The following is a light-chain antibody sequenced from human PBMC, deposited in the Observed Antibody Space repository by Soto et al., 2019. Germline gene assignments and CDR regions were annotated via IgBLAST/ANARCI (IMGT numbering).Light chain of an antibody. CDR2: WGS. Sequence: DIVMTQSPDSLAVSLGERATINCKSSQSVLYSSNNKNYLAWYQQKPGQPPKLLIYWGSTRESGVPDRFSGSGSGKDFTLTISGLQAEDVAVYYCQHYYSSPQETLGHGTKLEIK. J-gene: IGKJ2*01. CDR3: QHYYSSPQET. CDR1: QSVLYSSNNKNY. V-gene: IGKV4-1*01.